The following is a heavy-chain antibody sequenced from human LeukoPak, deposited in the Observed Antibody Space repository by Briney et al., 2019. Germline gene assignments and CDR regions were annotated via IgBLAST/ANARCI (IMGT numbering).Heavy chain of an antibody. J-gene: IGHJ4*01. D-gene: IGHD3-16*02. Sequence: ASVKVSCKVSGYSLTDFSINWVRQATGKGFEWMGGFAPEGGERIYAQKFQGRVTMTEDTSADTAYMELSSLKSEDTAVYFCTAGVAVSRWYYFDYWGQGTLVTVSS. CDR1: GYSLTDFS. CDR2: FAPEGGER. CDR3: TAGVAVSRWYYFDY. V-gene: IGHV1-24*01.